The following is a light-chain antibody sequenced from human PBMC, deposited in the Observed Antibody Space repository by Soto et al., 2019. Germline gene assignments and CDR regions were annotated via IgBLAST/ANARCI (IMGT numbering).Light chain of an antibody. V-gene: IGKV1-6*01. J-gene: IGKJ1*01. CDR2: AAS. CDR1: QGIRND. CDR3: LQDHSYPWT. Sequence: AIQLTQSPSSLSASVGDRVTITCRASQGIRNDLGWYQHKPGKAPKLLIHAASSLQSGVPSRFSGIASGTEFTLTISSLQPEDLASYYCLQDHSYPWTFGQGTKVEI.